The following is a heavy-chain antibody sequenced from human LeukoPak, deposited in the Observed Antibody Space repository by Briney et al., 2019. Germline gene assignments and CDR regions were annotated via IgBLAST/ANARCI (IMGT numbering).Heavy chain of an antibody. D-gene: IGHD6-6*01. Sequence: GGSLRLSCAASGFTFSSYAMHWVRQAPGKGLEWVAVISYDGSNKYYADSVKGRFTISRDNSKNTLYLQKNSLRAEDTAVYYCAREEYSSSPWHYWGQGTLVTVSS. CDR3: AREEYSSSPWHY. J-gene: IGHJ4*02. CDR1: GFTFSSYA. V-gene: IGHV3-30-3*01. CDR2: ISYDGSNK.